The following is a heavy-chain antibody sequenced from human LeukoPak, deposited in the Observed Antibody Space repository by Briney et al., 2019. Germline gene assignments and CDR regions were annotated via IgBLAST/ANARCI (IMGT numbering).Heavy chain of an antibody. J-gene: IGHJ4*02. D-gene: IGHD5-18*01. CDR3: VKDIWAPYNYGHGYNDY. CDR1: GFTFSSYA. CDR2: ISGSGGST. Sequence: GGSLRLSCAASGFTFSSYAMSWVRQAPGKGLEWVSAISGSGGSTYYADSVKGRFTISRDNSKNTLYLQKNSLRAEDTAVYCCVKDIWAPYNYGHGYNDYWGQGTLVTVSS. V-gene: IGHV3-23*01.